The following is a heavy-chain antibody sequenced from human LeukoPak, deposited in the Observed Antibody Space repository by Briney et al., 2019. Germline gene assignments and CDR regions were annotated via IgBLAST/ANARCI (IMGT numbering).Heavy chain of an antibody. V-gene: IGHV3-9*01. J-gene: IGHJ5*02. CDR3: AKDNGGTLWFGELLEYNWFDP. D-gene: IGHD3-10*01. CDR1: GFTFDDYA. Sequence: GGSLRLYCAASGFTFDDYAMHWVRQAPGKGLEWVSGISWNSGSIGYADSVKGRFTISRDNAKNSLYLQMNSLRAEDTALYYCAKDNGGTLWFGELLEYNWFDPWGQGTLVTVSS. CDR2: ISWNSGSI.